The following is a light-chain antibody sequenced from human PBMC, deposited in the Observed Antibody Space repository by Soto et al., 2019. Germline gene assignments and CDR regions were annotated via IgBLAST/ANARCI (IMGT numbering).Light chain of an antibody. Sequence: QSVLTQPASVSGSPGQSIAISCTGTSSDVGGYSSVSWYQQQPGKAPKLVISDVSNRPSGVSDRFSGSKSGNTASLTISGLQTEYEADYYCASYTTSSTYVFGTGTQLTVL. CDR1: SSDVGGYSS. CDR2: DVS. J-gene: IGLJ1*01. CDR3: ASYTTSSTYV. V-gene: IGLV2-14*01.